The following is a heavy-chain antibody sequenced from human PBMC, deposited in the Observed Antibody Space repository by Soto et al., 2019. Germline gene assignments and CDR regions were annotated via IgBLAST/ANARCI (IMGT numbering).Heavy chain of an antibody. J-gene: IGHJ5*02. CDR3: VRIPDRIPWFDP. Sequence: GWSLRLSCAASGFTFSSYGVHWVRQAPGKGLEWVAFISYDGSNKYYADSVKGRFTISRDNSKNTLYLQMNSLRAEDTAVYYCVRIPDRIPWFDPWGQGTLVTVSS. CDR2: ISYDGSNK. V-gene: IGHV3-30*03. CDR1: GFTFSSYG. D-gene: IGHD2-21*01.